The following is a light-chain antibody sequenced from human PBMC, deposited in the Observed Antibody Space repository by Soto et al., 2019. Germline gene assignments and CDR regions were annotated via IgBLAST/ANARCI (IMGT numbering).Light chain of an antibody. V-gene: IGLV8-61*01. CDR3: VLYVGSGISV. CDR1: SGSVSTSYY. J-gene: IGLJ2*01. Sequence: QAVVTQEPSFSVSPGGTVTLTCGLNSGSVSTSYYPSWYQQTPGQAPRTLIYSTNTRSSGVPARFSGSILGNKAALTITGAQADDESDYYCVLYVGSGISVFGGGTKLTVL. CDR2: STN.